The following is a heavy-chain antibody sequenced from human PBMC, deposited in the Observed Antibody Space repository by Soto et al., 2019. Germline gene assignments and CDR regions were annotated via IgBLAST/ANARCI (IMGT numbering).Heavy chain of an antibody. D-gene: IGHD2-2*01. Sequence: GGSLRLSCAASGFTFSSYGMHWVRQAPGKGLEWVAAVSENGADTYYADSVKGRFTISRDNSRSTLYLQMNNLRAEDTAIYFCAKVPASLKTFDYWGQGTLVTVSP. CDR3: AKVPASLKTFDY. CDR2: VSENGADT. J-gene: IGHJ4*02. V-gene: IGHV3-23*01. CDR1: GFTFSSYG.